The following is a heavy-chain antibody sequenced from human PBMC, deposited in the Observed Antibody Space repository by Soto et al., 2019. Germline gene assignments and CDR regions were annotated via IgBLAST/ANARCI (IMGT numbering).Heavy chain of an antibody. Sequence: EVQLLESGGGLVQPGGSLTLSCAASGFTFSAYAMGWVREAPGKGLEWVSTIHGGGGATHYADSVKGRFTISRDDSNNTLYAQMNSLRAEDTAVYYCAKFEGHPLEYWYLDFWGRGTLVTVSS. CDR2: IHGGGGAT. D-gene: IGHD1-1*01. CDR1: GFTFSAYA. V-gene: IGHV3-23*01. CDR3: AKFEGHPLEYWYLDF. J-gene: IGHJ2*01.